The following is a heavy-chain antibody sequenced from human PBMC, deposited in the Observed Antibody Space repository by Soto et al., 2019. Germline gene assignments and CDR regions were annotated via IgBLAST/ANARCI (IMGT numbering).Heavy chain of an antibody. CDR1: GFTFCSYA. J-gene: IGHJ6*02. Sequence: GGSLRLSCAASGFTFCSYAMSWGRQAPGKGLEWVSAISGSGGSTYYADSVKGRFTISRDNSKNTLYLQMNSLRAEDTAVYYGAKDPHDFYYGMDGWGQGTTVTVSS. V-gene: IGHV3-23*01. CDR2: ISGSGGST. CDR3: AKDPHDFYYGMDG.